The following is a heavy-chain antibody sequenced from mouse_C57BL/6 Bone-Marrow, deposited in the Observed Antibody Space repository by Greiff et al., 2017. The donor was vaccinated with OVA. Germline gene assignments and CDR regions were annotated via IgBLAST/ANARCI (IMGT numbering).Heavy chain of an antibody. J-gene: IGHJ3*01. CDR3: ARCGTSPFAY. CDR1: GYSFTGYY. V-gene: IGHV1-42*01. CDR2: INPSTGGT. D-gene: IGHD4-1*01. Sequence: DVQLQESGPELVKPGASVKISCKASGYSFTGYYMNWVKQSPEKSLEWIGEINPSTGGTTYNQKFKAKATLTVDKSSSTASMQLKSLTSADAAVYYCARCGTSPFAYWGQGTLVTVSA.